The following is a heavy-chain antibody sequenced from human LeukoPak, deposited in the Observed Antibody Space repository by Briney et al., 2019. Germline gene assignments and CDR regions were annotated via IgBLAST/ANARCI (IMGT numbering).Heavy chain of an antibody. J-gene: IGHJ4*02. CDR2: ITWNAART. Sequence: GSLRLSCVTSGFKFDDYGMSWVRQAPGKGPEWISGITWNAARTDYADSVKGRFTISRDSAKNSLFLQMNSLRAEDTALYYCARDGVGGGSYYSAYWGQGTLVTVSS. D-gene: IGHD1-26*01. V-gene: IGHV3-20*04. CDR3: ARDGVGGGSYYSAY. CDR1: GFKFDDYG.